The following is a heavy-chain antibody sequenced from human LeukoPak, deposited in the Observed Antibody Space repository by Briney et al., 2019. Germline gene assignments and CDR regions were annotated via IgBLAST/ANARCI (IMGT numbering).Heavy chain of an antibody. CDR3: AREESDDYVWGSYRYNQGPFDY. CDR2: ISAYNGNT. J-gene: IGHJ4*02. V-gene: IGHV1-18*01. D-gene: IGHD3-16*02. Sequence: GASVKVSCKASGYTFTSYGISWVRQAPGQGLERMGWISAYNGNTNYAQKLQGRVTMTTDTSTSTAYMELRSLRSDDTAVYYCAREESDDYVWGSYRYNQGPFDYWGQGTLVTVSS. CDR1: GYTFTSYG.